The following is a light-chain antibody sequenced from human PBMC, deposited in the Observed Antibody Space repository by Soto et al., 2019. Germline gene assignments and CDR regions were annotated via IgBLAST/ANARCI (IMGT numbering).Light chain of an antibody. CDR1: QSISSW. CDR3: QQYNSYPIT. CDR2: EAS. Sequence: DIQMTQSPSTLSASAGDRVTITCRASQSISSWLAWYQQKPGKAPKLLIHEASSLESGVPSRFSGSGSETEFTLTISSLQPDDFATYYCQQYNSYPITFGGGTKVEIK. V-gene: IGKV1-5*03. J-gene: IGKJ4*01.